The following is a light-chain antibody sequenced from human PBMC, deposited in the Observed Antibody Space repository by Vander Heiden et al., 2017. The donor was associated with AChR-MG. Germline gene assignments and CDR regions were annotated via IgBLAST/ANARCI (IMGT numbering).Light chain of an antibody. V-gene: IGKV3-11*01. Sequence: EIVLTQSPATLSLSSGDSATLSCRASENINWFLAWYQQKPGQAPRLLIYDASKRVTGIPARFSGSGSGTDFTLTISSLEPEDFAVYYCQQRRVFGQGTRLEIK. CDR3: QQRRV. CDR1: ENINWF. J-gene: IGKJ5*01. CDR2: DAS.